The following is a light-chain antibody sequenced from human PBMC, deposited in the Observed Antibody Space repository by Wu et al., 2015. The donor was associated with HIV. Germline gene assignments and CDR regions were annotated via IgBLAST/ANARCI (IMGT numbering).Light chain of an antibody. V-gene: IGKV3-15*01. CDR1: QSVSSN. J-gene: IGKJ2*01. CDR2: GAS. CDR3: HQYYNNGPPYT. Sequence: EIVMTQSPATMSVSPGERATLSCRASQSVSSNLAWYQQKPGQAPRLLIYGASTRATGIPVRFSGSGSGTEFTLTINSLQSEDFAVYYCHQYYNNGPPYTFGQGTKLEIK.